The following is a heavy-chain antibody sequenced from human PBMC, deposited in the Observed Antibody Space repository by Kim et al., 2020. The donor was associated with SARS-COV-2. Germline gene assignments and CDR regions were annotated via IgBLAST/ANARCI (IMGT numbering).Heavy chain of an antibody. J-gene: IGHJ6*02. CDR3: AKGADTAMVNYYYYYGMDV. D-gene: IGHD5-18*01. V-gene: IGHV3-23*03. Sequence: RFTITRDNSKNTLYLQMNSLRAEDTAVYYCAKGADTAMVNYYYYYGMDVWGQGTTVTVSS.